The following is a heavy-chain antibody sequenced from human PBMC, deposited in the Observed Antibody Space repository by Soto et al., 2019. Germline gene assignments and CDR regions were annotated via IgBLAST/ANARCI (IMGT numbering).Heavy chain of an antibody. V-gene: IGHV4-30-2*01. Sequence: QLQLQESGSGRVKPSQTLSLTCAVSGGSISSGGYSWSWIRQPPGKGLEWIGYIYHSRSTYYNPSLKSPVTIPVERSKNLFSLKLSSVTAADTAVYYCTRGQVVAAQHWGQATLVTVSS. D-gene: IGHD2-15*01. J-gene: IGHJ4*02. CDR3: TRGQVVAAQH. CDR2: IYHSRST. CDR1: GGSISSGGYS.